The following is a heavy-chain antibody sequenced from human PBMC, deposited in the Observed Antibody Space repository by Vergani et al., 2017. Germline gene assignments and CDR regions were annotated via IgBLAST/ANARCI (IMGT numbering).Heavy chain of an antibody. Sequence: QVQLQQWGAGLLKPSETLSLTCAVYGGSFSGYYWSWIRQPPGKGLEWIGEINHSGSTNYNPSLKSRVTISVDTSKNQFSLKLSAVTAADTAVYYCARGRRGGYYYWGQGTLVTVSS. J-gene: IGHJ4*02. CDR3: ARGRRGGYYY. V-gene: IGHV4-34*01. CDR1: GGSFSGYY. CDR2: INHSGST. D-gene: IGHD1-26*01.